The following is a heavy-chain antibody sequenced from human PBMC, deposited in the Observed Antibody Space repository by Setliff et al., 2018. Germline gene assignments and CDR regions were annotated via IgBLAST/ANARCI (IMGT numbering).Heavy chain of an antibody. CDR1: GFTFSSYS. D-gene: IGHD5-12*01. CDR3: ARIREDGYPDGLPYYFDY. J-gene: IGHJ4*02. Sequence: PGGSLRLSCAASGFTFSSYSMNWVRQAPGKGLEWVSSISSSSSYIYYADSVKGRFTISRDNAKNSLYLQMNSLRAEDTAVYYCARIREDGYPDGLPYYFDYWGQGTLVT. V-gene: IGHV3-21*01. CDR2: ISSSSSYI.